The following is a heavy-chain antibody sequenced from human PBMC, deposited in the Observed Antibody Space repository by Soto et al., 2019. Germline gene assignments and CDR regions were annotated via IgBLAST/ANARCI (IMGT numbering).Heavy chain of an antibody. CDR2: ISSSSSYI. CDR3: ARDSGWEVEYSSSSGYYGMDV. Sequence: PGGSLRLSCAASGFTFSSYSMNWVRQAPGKGLEWVSSISSSSSYIYYADSVKGRFTISRDNAKNSLYLQMNSLRAEDTAVYYCARDSGWEVEYSSSSGYYGMDVWGQGTTVTVSS. D-gene: IGHD6-6*01. CDR1: GFTFSSYS. V-gene: IGHV3-21*01. J-gene: IGHJ6*02.